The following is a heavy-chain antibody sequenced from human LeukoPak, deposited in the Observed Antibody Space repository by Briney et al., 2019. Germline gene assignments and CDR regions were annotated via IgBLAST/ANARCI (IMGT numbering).Heavy chain of an antibody. J-gene: IGHJ4*02. Sequence: ASVKVSCKASGYTFTGYYMHWVRQAPGQGLEWMGWINPNSGGTNYAQKFQGRVTMTRDTSISTAYMELRRLRSDDTAVYYCARGFKGRYCSSTSCYTDYWGQGTLVTVSS. CDR2: INPNSGGT. CDR1: GYTFTGYY. CDR3: ARGFKGRYCSSTSCYTDY. D-gene: IGHD2-2*02. V-gene: IGHV1-2*02.